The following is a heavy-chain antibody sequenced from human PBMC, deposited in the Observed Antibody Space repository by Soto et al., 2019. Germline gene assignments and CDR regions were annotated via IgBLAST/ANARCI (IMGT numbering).Heavy chain of an antibody. CDR1: GYTFTSYY. CDR3: AREGYYDSSGYYYFVF. Sequence: ASVKVSCKASGYTFTSYYMHWVRQAPGQGLEWMGIINPSGGSTSYAQKFQGRVTMTRDTSTSTVYMELSSLRSEDTAVYYCAREGYYDSSGYYYFVFWGQGTQVTVSS. D-gene: IGHD3-22*01. V-gene: IGHV1-46*01. CDR2: INPSGGST. J-gene: IGHJ4*02.